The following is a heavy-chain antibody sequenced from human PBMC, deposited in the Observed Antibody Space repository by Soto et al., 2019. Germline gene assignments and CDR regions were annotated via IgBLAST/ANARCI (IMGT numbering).Heavy chain of an antibody. J-gene: IGHJ4*02. CDR1: GFTFSSYS. CDR2: ISSSSSYI. Sequence: VGSLRLSCAASGFTFSSYSMNWVRQAPGKGLEWVSSISSSSSYIYYADSVKGRFTISRDNAKNSLYLQVNSLRAEDTAVYYCARDRALFDYWGQGTLVTVSS. D-gene: IGHD3-10*01. CDR3: ARDRALFDY. V-gene: IGHV3-21*01.